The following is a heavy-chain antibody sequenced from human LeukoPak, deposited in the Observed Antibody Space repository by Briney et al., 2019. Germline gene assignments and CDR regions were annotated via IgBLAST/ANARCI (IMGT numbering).Heavy chain of an antibody. CDR2: INHSGST. CDR3: ARALLRFLEGGFDY. V-gene: IGHV4-34*01. D-gene: IGHD3-3*01. CDR1: GGSFSGYY. J-gene: IGHJ4*02. Sequence: SETLSLTCAVYGGSFSGYYWTWIRQPPGKGLEWIGEINHSGSTNYNPSLKSRVTISVDTSKNQFSLKLSPVTAADTAIYYCARALLRFLEGGFDYWGQGTLVTVSS.